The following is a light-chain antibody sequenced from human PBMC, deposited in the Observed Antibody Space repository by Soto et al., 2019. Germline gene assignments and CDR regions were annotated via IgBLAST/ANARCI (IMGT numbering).Light chain of an antibody. CDR3: CSHAGGSPFDV. CDR1: NSDLGSFNL. J-gene: IGLJ1*01. CDR2: EGN. Sequence: QSVLTQPASVSGSPGQSITISCTGTNSDLGSFNLISWYQQHPGKAPKLVIYEGNERPSGVSHRFSGSKSGNTVSLTISGLQAEDEADYYCCSHAGGSPFDVFGTGTKLTVL. V-gene: IGLV2-23*01.